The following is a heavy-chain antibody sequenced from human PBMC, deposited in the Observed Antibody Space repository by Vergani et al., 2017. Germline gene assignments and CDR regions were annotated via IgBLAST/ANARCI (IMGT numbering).Heavy chain of an antibody. CDR2: IRSDESRR. D-gene: IGHD2-15*01. CDR1: GFTFNSYG. J-gene: IGHJ4*02. CDR3: AKEVGGYCSGGTCYPEY. Sequence: QVQLVESGGGVVQPGGSLRLSCAASGFTFNSYGMHWVRQAPGKGLEWVASIRSDESRRYYGDSMEGPFTISRDNSKNTLYLQMKSLRPEDTAVYYFAKEVGGYCSGGTCYPEYWGQGTLVIVSS. V-gene: IGHV3-30*02.